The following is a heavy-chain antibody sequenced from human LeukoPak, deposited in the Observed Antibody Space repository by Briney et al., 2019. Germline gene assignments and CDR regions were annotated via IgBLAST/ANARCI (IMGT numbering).Heavy chain of an antibody. V-gene: IGHV5-51*03. Sequence: GESRHTSCKGSGYTFTNYWIGWMRQMPGKGLEWMGIIYLSDSNIRYSPSFQGQVTISVDKSISTAYLQWSSLKASDTAMYYCARRPYCSSTICYGVYYFAYWGQGTPDSVSS. CDR1: GYTFTNYW. J-gene: IGHJ4*02. D-gene: IGHD2-2*01. CDR3: ARRPYCSSTICYGVYYFAY. CDR2: IYLSDSNI.